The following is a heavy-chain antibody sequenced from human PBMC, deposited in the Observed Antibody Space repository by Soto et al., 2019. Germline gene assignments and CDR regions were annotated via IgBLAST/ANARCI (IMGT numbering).Heavy chain of an antibody. CDR3: TRPTYDSSGYWTRGWGDFDY. D-gene: IGHD3-22*01. V-gene: IGHV3-73*01. CDR2: IRSKANSYAT. CDR1: GFTFSGSA. Sequence: GGSLRLSCAASGFTFSGSAMHWVRQASGKGLEWVGRIRSKANSYATAYAASVKGRFTISRDDSKNTAYLQMNSLKTEDTAVYYCTRPTYDSSGYWTRGWGDFDYWGQGTLVTVSS. J-gene: IGHJ4*02.